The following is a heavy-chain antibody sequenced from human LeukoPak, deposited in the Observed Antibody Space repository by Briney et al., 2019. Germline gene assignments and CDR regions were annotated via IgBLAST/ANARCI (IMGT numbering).Heavy chain of an antibody. CDR1: GFTFSSYA. J-gene: IGHJ4*02. D-gene: IGHD6-13*01. Sequence: GGSLRLSCAASGFTFSSYAMHWVRQAPGMGLEWVAVISYDGSNKYYADSVKGRFTISRDNSKNTLYLQMNSLRAEDTAVYYCARARPLAAAGLDYWGQGTLVTVSS. CDR2: ISYDGSNK. V-gene: IGHV3-30-3*01. CDR3: ARARPLAAAGLDY.